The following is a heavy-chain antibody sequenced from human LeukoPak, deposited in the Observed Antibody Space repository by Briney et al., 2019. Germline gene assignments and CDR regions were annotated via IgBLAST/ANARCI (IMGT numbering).Heavy chain of an antibody. V-gene: IGHV4-4*07. D-gene: IGHD6-13*01. CDR2: IYTSGST. Sequence: SETLSLTCTVSGGSISSYYWSWIRQPAGKGLEWIGRIYTSGSTNYNPSLKSRVTMSVDTSKNQFSLKLSSVTAADTAVYYCARTSSWSFFYYYYYMDVWGKGTTVTVSS. J-gene: IGHJ6*03. CDR1: GGSISSYY. CDR3: ARTSSWSFFYYYYYMDV.